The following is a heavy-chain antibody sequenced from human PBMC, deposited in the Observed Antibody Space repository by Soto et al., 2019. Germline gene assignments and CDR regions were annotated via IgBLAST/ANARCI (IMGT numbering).Heavy chain of an antibody. CDR1: GFTFSNYW. CDR2: INTDGRTT. J-gene: IGHJ4*02. CDR3: ARDLGGYARH. V-gene: IGHV3-74*01. D-gene: IGHD3-16*01. Sequence: VQLVESGGGLVQPGGSLRLSCAASGFTFSNYWMHWVRQAPGKGPVWVSRINTDGRTTNYADSVKGRFTISRDNAKNTLYLQTTSLGAEATAVYYCARDLGGYARHWGQGTLVTVSS.